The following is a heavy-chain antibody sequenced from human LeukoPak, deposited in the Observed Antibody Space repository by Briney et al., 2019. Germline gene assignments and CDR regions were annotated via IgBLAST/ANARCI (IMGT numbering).Heavy chain of an antibody. J-gene: IGHJ5*02. V-gene: IGHV4-59*01. CDR1: GASISSYY. CDR3: ARVGILRFPSNWFDP. D-gene: IGHD3-3*01. CDR2: IYYSGST. Sequence: SETLSLTCTVSGASISSYYWSWIRQPPGKGLEWIGYIYYSGSTRYNPSLKSRVTISVDTSKYQFSLKLSSVTAVDTAVYYCARVGILRFPSNWFDPWGQGTLVTVSS.